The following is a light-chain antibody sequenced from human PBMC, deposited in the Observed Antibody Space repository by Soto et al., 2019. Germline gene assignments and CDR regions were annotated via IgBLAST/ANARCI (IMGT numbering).Light chain of an antibody. CDR1: QSVSSSY. Sequence: EIVLTQSPGTLSLSPGERATLSCRASQSVSSSYLAWYQQKPGQAPRLLLYGASSRATGIPDRFSGSGSGTDFTLTISRLDPEHFAVYYCQQSCSSPYPFGQGNNLEIK. CDR3: QQSCSSPYP. J-gene: IGKJ2*01. CDR2: GAS. V-gene: IGKV3-20*01.